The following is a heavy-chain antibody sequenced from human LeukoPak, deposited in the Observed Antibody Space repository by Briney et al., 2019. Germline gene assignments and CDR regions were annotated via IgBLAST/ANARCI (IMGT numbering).Heavy chain of an antibody. J-gene: IGHJ4*02. CDR2: INSDGNYT. CDR3: AREYSSGWTSDY. Sequence: PGGSLRLSCAASGFTFSSYWMNWVRQAPGKGPVWVSRINSDGNYTTYADSVKGRFTISRDNAKNTLSLQMNSLRAEDTAVYYCAREYSSGWTSDYWGQGTLVTVSS. V-gene: IGHV3-74*01. D-gene: IGHD6-19*01. CDR1: GFTFSSYW.